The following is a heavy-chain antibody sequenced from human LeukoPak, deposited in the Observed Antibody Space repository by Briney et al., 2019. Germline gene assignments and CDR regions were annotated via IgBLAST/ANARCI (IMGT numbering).Heavy chain of an antibody. V-gene: IGHV3-23*01. CDR1: GFTFSSYA. CDR2: ISGSGGST. CDR3: AKASTPPRNYDFWSGYYTGSGPRVWFDY. J-gene: IGHJ4*02. D-gene: IGHD3-3*01. Sequence: PGGSLRLSCAASGFTFSSYAMSWVRQAPGKGLEWVSAISGSGGSTYYADSVKGRFTISRDNSKNTLYLQMNSLRAEDTAVYYCAKASTPPRNYDFWSGYYTGSGPRVWFDYWGQGTLVTVSS.